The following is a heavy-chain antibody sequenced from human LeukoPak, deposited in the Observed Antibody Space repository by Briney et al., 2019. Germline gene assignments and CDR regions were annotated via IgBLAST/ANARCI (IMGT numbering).Heavy chain of an antibody. CDR2: IYTSGST. J-gene: IGHJ4*02. CDR1: GGSISSGSYY. CDR3: ARGEVVPAGLMDY. Sequence: SQTLSLTCTVSGGSISSGSYYWSWIRQSAGKGLEWIGRIYTSGSTNYNPSLKSRVTMSVHTSKNQFSLKLTSVTAADTAVYYCARGEVVPAGLMDYWGQGTLVTVSS. D-gene: IGHD2-2*01. V-gene: IGHV4-61*02.